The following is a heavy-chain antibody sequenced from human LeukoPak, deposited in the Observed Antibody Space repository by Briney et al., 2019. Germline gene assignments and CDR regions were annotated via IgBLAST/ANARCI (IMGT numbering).Heavy chain of an antibody. Sequence: PGGSLRLSCAASGFTFSTYGMHWVRQAPGKGLEWVAFIRYDGSNEYYADSVKGRFTISRDNSKNTLYLQMNSLRTEDTAVYYCAKGFGTYYQYYYYYMDVWGKGTTVTVSS. CDR2: IRYDGSNE. CDR3: AKGFGTYYQYYYYYMDV. CDR1: GFTFSTYG. D-gene: IGHD1-26*01. V-gene: IGHV3-30*02. J-gene: IGHJ6*03.